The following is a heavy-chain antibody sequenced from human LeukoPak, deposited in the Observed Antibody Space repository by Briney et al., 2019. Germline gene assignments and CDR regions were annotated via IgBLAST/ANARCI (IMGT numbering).Heavy chain of an antibody. V-gene: IGHV4-59*01. J-gene: IGHJ4*02. CDR3: ARGQTGYPYYFDY. CDR1: GGSISSYY. D-gene: IGHD3-9*01. Sequence: PSETLSPTCSVSGGSISSYYWSWIRQPPGKGLEWIGYIYYSGSTNYNPSLKSRVTISVDTSKNQFSLKLSSVTAADTAVYYCARGQTGYPYYFDYWGQGTLVTVSS. CDR2: IYYSGST.